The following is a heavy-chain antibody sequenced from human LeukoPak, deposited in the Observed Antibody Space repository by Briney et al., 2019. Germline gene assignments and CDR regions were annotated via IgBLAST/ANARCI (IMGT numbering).Heavy chain of an antibody. Sequence: SETLSLTCTVSGGSISSSSYYWGWIRQPPGKGLEWIGSIYYSGSTYYSPSLKSRVTISVDTSKNQFSLKLSSVTAADTAVYYCASLDYYDSSGYNWFDPWGQGTLVTVSS. CDR3: ASLDYYDSSGYNWFDP. J-gene: IGHJ5*02. CDR1: GGSISSSSYY. CDR2: IYYSGST. V-gene: IGHV4-39*01. D-gene: IGHD3-22*01.